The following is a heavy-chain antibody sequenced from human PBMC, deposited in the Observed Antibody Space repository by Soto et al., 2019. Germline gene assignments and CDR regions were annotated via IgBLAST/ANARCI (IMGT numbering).Heavy chain of an antibody. V-gene: IGHV4-59*01. CDR2: IYYSGST. CDR3: TRDFCPTPSCFDL. Sequence: SETLSLTCTVSGGSISSYYWSWIRQPPGKGLEWIGYIYYSGSTNYNPSLKSRVTISVDTSKNQFSLKLSSVTAADTAVYYCTRDFCPTPSCFDLWGQGVLVTVSS. J-gene: IGHJ4*02. CDR1: GGSISSYY. D-gene: IGHD2-15*01.